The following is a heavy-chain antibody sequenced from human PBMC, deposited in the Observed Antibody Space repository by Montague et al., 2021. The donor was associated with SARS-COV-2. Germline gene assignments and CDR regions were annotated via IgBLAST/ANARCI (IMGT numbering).Heavy chain of an antibody. Sequence: SLRRSCAASGFTFSNFNMYWVRQTPGKGLEWVGFISYDENNKYYADSVKGRFTISRDNSKNTLYLQMNSLRADDTAIYYCARDSFGMDVWGQGTTVTVSS. CDR3: ARDSFGMDV. V-gene: IGHV3-30-3*01. CDR1: GFTFSNFN. CDR2: ISYDENNK. J-gene: IGHJ6*02.